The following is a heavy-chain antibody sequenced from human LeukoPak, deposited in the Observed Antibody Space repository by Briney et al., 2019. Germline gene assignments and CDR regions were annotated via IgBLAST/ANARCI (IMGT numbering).Heavy chain of an antibody. CDR2: IYYSGST. CDR3: VRDGNDYFGSGSYYPPDNWFDP. CDR1: GFTFSNYG. D-gene: IGHD3-10*01. Sequence: GSLRLSCAASGFTFSNYGMHWVRQAPGKGLEWIGYIYYSGSTNYNPSLKSRVTMSVDTSKNQFSLKLSSVTAADTAVYYCVRDGNDYFGSGSYYPPDNWFDPWGQGTLVTVSS. V-gene: IGHV4-59*01. J-gene: IGHJ5*02.